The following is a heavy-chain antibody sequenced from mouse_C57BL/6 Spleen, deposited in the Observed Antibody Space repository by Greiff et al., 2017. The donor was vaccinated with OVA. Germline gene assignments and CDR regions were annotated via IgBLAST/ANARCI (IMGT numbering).Heavy chain of an antibody. V-gene: IGHV1-19*01. Sequence: EVQLQQSGPVLVKPGASVKMSCKASGYTFTDYYMNWVKQSHGKSLEWIGVINPYNGGTSYNQKFKGKATLTVDKSSSTAYMELNSLTSEDSAVYYCAHYGSRGDFDYWGQGTTLTVSS. CDR2: INPYNGGT. J-gene: IGHJ2*01. CDR3: AHYGSRGDFDY. D-gene: IGHD1-1*01. CDR1: GYTFTDYY.